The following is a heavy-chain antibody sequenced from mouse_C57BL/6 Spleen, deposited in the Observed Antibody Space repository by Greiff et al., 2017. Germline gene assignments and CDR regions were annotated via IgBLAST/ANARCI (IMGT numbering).Heavy chain of an antibody. V-gene: IGHV1-69*01. J-gene: IGHJ4*01. CDR1: GYTFTSYW. CDR2: IDPSDSYT. D-gene: IGHD1-1*01. CDR3: ARDYYGSSYGVAMDY. Sequence: VQLQQPGAELVMPGASVKLSCKASGYTFTSYWMHWVKQRPGQGLEWIGEIDPSDSYTNYNQKFKGKSTLTVDKSSSTAYMQLSSLTSEDSAVYYCARDYYGSSYGVAMDYWGQGTSVTVSS.